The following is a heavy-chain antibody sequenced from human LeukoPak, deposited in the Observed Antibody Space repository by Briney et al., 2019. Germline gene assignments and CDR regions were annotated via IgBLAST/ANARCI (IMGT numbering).Heavy chain of an antibody. D-gene: IGHD1-26*01. CDR2: INHSGST. Sequence: SETLSLTCTVYGGSFSGYYWSWIRQPPGKGLEWIGEINHSGSTNYNPSLKSRVTISVDTSKNQFSLKLSSVTAADTAVYYCARGRRYSGSYKYYFDYWGQGTLVTVSS. V-gene: IGHV4-34*01. CDR1: GGSFSGYY. CDR3: ARGRRYSGSYKYYFDY. J-gene: IGHJ4*02.